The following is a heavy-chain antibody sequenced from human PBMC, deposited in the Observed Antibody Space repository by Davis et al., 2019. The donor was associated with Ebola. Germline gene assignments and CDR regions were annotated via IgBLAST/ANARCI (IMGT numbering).Heavy chain of an antibody. J-gene: IGHJ4*02. CDR2: IFYSGTT. Sequence: ESLKISCAGSGFTFSSYTMNWVRQPPGKGLEWIETIFYSGTTYYNPSLKSRVTISIDTSNNQFSLRLTSVTAADTAVYYCARQSRRFDSWGRGTLVTVSS. V-gene: IGHV4-39*01. CDR1: GFTFSSYT. CDR3: ARQSRRFDS.